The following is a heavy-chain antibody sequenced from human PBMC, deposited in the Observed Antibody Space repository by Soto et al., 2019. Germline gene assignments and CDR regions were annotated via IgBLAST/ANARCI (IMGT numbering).Heavy chain of an antibody. J-gene: IGHJ5*02. CDR1: GYTFTSYG. Sequence: QVQLVQSGAEVKKPGASVKVSCKASGYTFTSYGISWVRQAPGQGLEWMGWISAYNGNTNYAQKLQGRVTMTTDTSTSTAYMELRSLRSDDTAVYYCARGPAPYDILTGYYGGDWFDPWGQGTLVTVSS. CDR3: ARGPAPYDILTGYYGGDWFDP. D-gene: IGHD3-9*01. V-gene: IGHV1-18*01. CDR2: ISAYNGNT.